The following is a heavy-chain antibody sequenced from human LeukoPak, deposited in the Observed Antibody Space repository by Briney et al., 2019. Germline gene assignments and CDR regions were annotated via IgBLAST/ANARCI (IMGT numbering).Heavy chain of an antibody. CDR3: ARGSLGSGTSSDCCPLDY. D-gene: IGHD6-19*01. J-gene: IGHJ4*02. Sequence: GGSLRLSCAASGFTFDDYAMHWVRQAPGKGLKWVSGISWNSGSIGYADSVRGRFTTSRDNSKNALYLQMNNLRAEDTAVFFCARGSLGSGTSSDCCPLDYWGQGALVTVSS. CDR2: ISWNSGSI. CDR1: GFTFDDYA. V-gene: IGHV3-9*01.